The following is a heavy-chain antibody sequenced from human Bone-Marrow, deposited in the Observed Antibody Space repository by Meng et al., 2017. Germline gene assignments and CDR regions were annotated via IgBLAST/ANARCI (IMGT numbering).Heavy chain of an antibody. V-gene: IGHV4-34*01. J-gene: IGHJ3*02. CDR3: ARVMATTWRFFGFDI. D-gene: IGHD5-24*01. Sequence: QVQLQQWGAGRLKPSETLSLTCAVYGGSFSGYYWSWIRQPPGKGLEWIGEINHSGSTNYNPSLKSRVTISVDTSKNQFSLRLSSVTAADTAVYYCARVMATTWRFFGFDIWGQGTVVTVSS. CDR1: GGSFSGYY. CDR2: INHSGST.